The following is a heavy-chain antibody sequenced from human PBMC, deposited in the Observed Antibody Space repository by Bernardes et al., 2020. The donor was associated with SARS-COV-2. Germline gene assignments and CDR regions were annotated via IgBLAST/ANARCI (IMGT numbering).Heavy chain of an antibody. CDR2: IKEDGSEK. CDR1: GFTFSNYW. D-gene: IGHD6-19*01. CDR3: ARISSVTGTLWFDP. V-gene: IGHV3-7*05. Sequence: GGSLRLSCAASGFTFSNYWMSWVRLSPRKGLEWVANIKEDGSEKYYVDSVKGRFTISRDNAKNSLHLQMNSLRAEDTAVYYCARISSVTGTLWFDPWGQGTLVTVSS. J-gene: IGHJ5*02.